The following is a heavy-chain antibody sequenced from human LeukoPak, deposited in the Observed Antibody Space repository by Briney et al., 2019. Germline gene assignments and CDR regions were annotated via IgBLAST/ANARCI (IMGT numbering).Heavy chain of an antibody. CDR3: ARVVTMFRGVIDWFDP. Sequence: SETLSLTCTVSGGSISSGSYYWSWLRQPAGKGLEWLGHIYTRGSTNYNPSLKSRVTISVDTSKNQFSRKLSSVTAADTAVYYCARVVTMFRGVIDWFDPWGQGTLVTVSS. J-gene: IGHJ5*02. V-gene: IGHV4-61*09. D-gene: IGHD3-10*01. CDR2: IYTRGST. CDR1: GGSISSGSYY.